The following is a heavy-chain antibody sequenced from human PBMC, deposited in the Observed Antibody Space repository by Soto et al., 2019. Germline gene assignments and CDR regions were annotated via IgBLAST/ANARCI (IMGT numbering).Heavy chain of an antibody. CDR1: GYSFIGHY. Sequence: ASVKVSCKASGYSFIGHYIHWVRQAPGQGLEWMGWITAYNGNTTYAQTLQGRVTMTTDTSTSTAYMELRSLRSDDTAVYYCARVRLVHSTLDYWGQGTLVTVSS. D-gene: IGHD6-19*01. CDR2: ITAYNGNT. V-gene: IGHV1-18*04. CDR3: ARVRLVHSTLDY. J-gene: IGHJ4*02.